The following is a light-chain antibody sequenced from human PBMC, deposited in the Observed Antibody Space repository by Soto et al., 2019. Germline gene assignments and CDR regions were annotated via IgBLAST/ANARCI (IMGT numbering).Light chain of an antibody. Sequence: QSVLTQPPSVSGAPGQRVTISCTGSSSNFGAGYDVHWYQQFPGTAPKLLIYNNNNRPSGVPDRFSGSKSGTSASLAITGLQAEDEADYYCQSYDISLHNYVFGTGTKLTVL. CDR1: SSNFGAGYD. CDR2: NNN. CDR3: QSYDISLHNYV. J-gene: IGLJ1*01. V-gene: IGLV1-40*01.